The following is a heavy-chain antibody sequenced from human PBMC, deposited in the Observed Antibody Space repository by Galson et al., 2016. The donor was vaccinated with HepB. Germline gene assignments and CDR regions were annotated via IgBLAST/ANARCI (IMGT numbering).Heavy chain of an antibody. D-gene: IGHD2-2*01. CDR3: ARGGRSSTSCPYYHHYGMDV. CDR1: GFSFSSYD. V-gene: IGHV3-13*01. Sequence: LRLSCAASGFSFSSYDMHWVRQATGKGLEWVSAIGTAGDTYYPGSVKGRFTISRENAENSLDLQMNSLRAGDTAVYYCARGGRSSTSCPYYHHYGMDVWGQGTTVTVSS. J-gene: IGHJ6*02. CDR2: IGTAGDT.